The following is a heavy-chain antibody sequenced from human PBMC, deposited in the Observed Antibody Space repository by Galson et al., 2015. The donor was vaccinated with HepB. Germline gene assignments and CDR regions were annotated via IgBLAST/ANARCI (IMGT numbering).Heavy chain of an antibody. Sequence: SLRLSCAASGFTFSNYAMSWVRQAQGKGLEWVSRISGRGGSTYYADSVKGRFAITRDNSKNTFYLQMNSMRAADTAIFYCAKSLIIANYSKYDSWGQGTLVTVSS. CDR3: AKSLIIANYSKYDS. V-gene: IGHV3-23*01. J-gene: IGHJ4*02. CDR1: GFTFSNYA. D-gene: IGHD3-10*01. CDR2: ISGRGGST.